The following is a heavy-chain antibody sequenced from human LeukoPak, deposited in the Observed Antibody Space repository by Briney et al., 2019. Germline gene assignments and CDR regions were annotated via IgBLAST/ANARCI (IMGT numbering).Heavy chain of an antibody. CDR3: ARAANGYRRFDP. J-gene: IGHJ5*02. CDR1: GYTFTSYG. V-gene: IGHV1-18*01. D-gene: IGHD6-13*01. CDR2: ISAYNGNT. Sequence: ASVKVSCKASGYTFTSYGISWVRQAPGQGLEWMGWISAYNGNTNYAQKLQGRVTMATDTSTSTAYMELRSLRSDDTAVYYCARAANGYRRFDPWGQGTLVTVSS.